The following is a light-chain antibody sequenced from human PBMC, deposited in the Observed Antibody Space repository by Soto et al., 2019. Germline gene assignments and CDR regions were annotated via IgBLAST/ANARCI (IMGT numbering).Light chain of an antibody. CDR3: SSYTTSNTRQIV. Sequence: QPVLTQPASVSGSPGQSITISCTGTSSDVCGYNYVSWYQHHPGKAPKLMIYDVSNRPSGVSNRFSGSKSGNTASLTISGLQPEDEADYYCSSYTTSNTRQIVLGTGTKVTVL. V-gene: IGLV2-14*03. CDR2: DVS. J-gene: IGLJ1*01. CDR1: SSDVCGYNY.